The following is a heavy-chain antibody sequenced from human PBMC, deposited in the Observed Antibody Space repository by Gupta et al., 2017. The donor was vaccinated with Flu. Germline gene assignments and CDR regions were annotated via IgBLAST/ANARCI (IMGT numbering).Heavy chain of an antibody. CDR2: ISGSGGST. Sequence: EWVSAISGSGGSTYYADSVKGRFTISRDNSKNTLYLQMNSLRAEDTAVYYCAKFSSYSGYDSFDYYYYGMDVWGQGTTVTVSS. V-gene: IGHV3-23*01. D-gene: IGHD5-12*01. J-gene: IGHJ6*02. CDR3: AKFSSYSGYDSFDYYYYGMDV.